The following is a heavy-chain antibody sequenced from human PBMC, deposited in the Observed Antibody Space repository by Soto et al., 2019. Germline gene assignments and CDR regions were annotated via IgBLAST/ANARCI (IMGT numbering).Heavy chain of an antibody. D-gene: IGHD3-3*01. CDR2: INPNSGGT. CDR1: GYTFTGYY. CDR3: ARGRNSDFWSGYYNYYYYGMDV. J-gene: IGHJ6*02. V-gene: IGHV1-2*04. Sequence: ASVKVSCKASGYTFTGYYMHWVRQAPGQGLEWMGWINPNSGGTNYAQKFQGWVTMTRDTSISTAYMELSRLRSDDTAVYYCARGRNSDFWSGYYNYYYYGMDVWGQGTTVTVSS.